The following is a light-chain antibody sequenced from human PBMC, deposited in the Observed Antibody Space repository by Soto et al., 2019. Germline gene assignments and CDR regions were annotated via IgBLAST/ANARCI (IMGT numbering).Light chain of an antibody. J-gene: IGKJ5*01. CDR2: AAS. CDR1: QGISTY. CDR3: QQAISFPIT. V-gene: IGKV1-12*01. Sequence: DIQMTQSPSSVSASIGDRVSITFRASQGISTYLGWYQQKPGKAPKLLIYAASSLQTGVPSRFSGSGSGTDFTLTISSLQPEDFGTYYCQQAISFPITFGQGTRLEIK.